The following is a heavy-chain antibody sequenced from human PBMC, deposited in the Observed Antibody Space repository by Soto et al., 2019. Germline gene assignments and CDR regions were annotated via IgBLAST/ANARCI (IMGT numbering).Heavy chain of an antibody. CDR3: ARAEIYGDYVSWYFDL. CDR1: GGSITSDDYS. CDR2: IYYSGST. V-gene: IGHV4-31*03. J-gene: IGHJ2*01. D-gene: IGHD4-17*01. Sequence: QVQLQESGPGLVKSSQTLSLTCTVSGGSITSDDYSWSWIRQHPGKGLEWICDIYYSGSTHYNPSLKSRLSISVDTSKSHFSLKLSSVTAAATAVYYCARAEIYGDYVSWYFDLWGRGTLVTVSS.